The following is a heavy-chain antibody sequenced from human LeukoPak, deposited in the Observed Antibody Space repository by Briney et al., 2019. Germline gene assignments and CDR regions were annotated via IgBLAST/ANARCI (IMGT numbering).Heavy chain of an antibody. CDR2: ISSSSSYI. CDR3: ARGYCTNGVCFAFDY. V-gene: IGHV3-21*01. D-gene: IGHD2-8*01. J-gene: IGHJ4*02. CDR1: GFTFSSYS. Sequence: GGSLRLSCAASGFTFSSYSMNWVRQAPGKGLEWVASISSSSSYIYYADSVKGRFTISRDNAKNSLYLQMNSLRAEDTAVYYCARGYCTNGVCFAFDYWGPGTLVTVSS.